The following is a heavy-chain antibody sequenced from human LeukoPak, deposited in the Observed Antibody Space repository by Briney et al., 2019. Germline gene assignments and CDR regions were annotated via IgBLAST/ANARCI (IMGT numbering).Heavy chain of an antibody. Sequence: ASVKVSCKASGGTFSSYAISWVRQAPGQGLEWMGGIIPIFGTANYAQKFQGRVTITADKSTSTAYMELSSLRSEDTAVYYCARSIAAAGTWWFDPWGQGTLVTVSS. CDR2: IIPIFGTA. V-gene: IGHV1-69*06. CDR3: ARSIAAAGTWWFDP. D-gene: IGHD6-13*01. CDR1: GGTFSSYA. J-gene: IGHJ5*02.